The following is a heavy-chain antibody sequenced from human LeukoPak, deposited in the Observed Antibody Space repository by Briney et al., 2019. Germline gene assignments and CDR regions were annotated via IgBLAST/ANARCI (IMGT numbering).Heavy chain of an antibody. CDR2: IYYSGST. J-gene: IGHJ4*02. V-gene: IGHV4-59*12. CDR1: GGSISSYY. D-gene: IGHD2-15*01. Sequence: SETLSLTCTVSGGSISSYYWSWIRQPPGKGLEWIGYIYYSGSTNYNPSLKSRVTISVDTSKNQFSLKLSSVTAADTAVYYCAKIYCSDITCYLDFWGQGTLVTVSS. CDR3: AKIYCSDITCYLDF.